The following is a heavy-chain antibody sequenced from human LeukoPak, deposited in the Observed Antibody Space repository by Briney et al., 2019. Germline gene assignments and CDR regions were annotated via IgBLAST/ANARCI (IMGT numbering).Heavy chain of an antibody. V-gene: IGHV4-31*03. CDR1: GASFTSGGYY. CDR2: IFYRGTT. J-gene: IGHJ4*02. D-gene: IGHD3-10*01. Sequence: PSETLSLTCTVSGASFTSGGYYWSWVRQHPVKGLEWIGYIFYRGTTRYNPSLTSRITMSLDTSKNQFSLRLSSVTAADTAVYYCARDFGSGTSYNRPFYYWGQGTLVAVSS. CDR3: ARDFGSGTSYNRPFYY.